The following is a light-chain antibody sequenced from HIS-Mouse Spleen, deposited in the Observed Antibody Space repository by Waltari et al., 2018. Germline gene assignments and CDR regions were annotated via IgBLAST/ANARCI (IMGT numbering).Light chain of an antibody. V-gene: IGLV2-11*01. J-gene: IGLJ3*02. CDR3: CSYAGSYTWV. Sequence: QYALTQPRSVSGSPGQSVTISCTGTSSDVGGYNYVSWYQQHPGKAPKLMIYDVSKRPSGVPDRFSGSKSGNTASLTISGLQAEDEADYYCCSYAGSYTWVFGGGTKLTVL. CDR2: DVS. CDR1: SSDVGGYNY.